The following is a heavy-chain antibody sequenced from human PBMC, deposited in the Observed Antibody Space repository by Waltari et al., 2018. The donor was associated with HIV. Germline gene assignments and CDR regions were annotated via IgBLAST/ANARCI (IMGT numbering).Heavy chain of an antibody. D-gene: IGHD2-15*01. CDR3: ARDSNKYCSGGSCSRFDP. Sequence: EVQLVESGGGLVKRGGSLRLSCAASGFTFSTFTMHWVRQAPGKGLEWVSSISSSRYKYYADSVKGRITISRDNAKNSLYLQMNSLRAEDTAVYYCARDSNKYCSGGSCSRFDPWGQGTLVTVSS. V-gene: IGHV3-21*01. J-gene: IGHJ5*02. CDR1: GFTFSTFT. CDR2: ISSSRYK.